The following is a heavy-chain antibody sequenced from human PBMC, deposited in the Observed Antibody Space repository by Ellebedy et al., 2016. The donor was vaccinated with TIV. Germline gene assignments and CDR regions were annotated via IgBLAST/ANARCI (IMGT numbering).Heavy chain of an antibody. V-gene: IGHV3-7*01. D-gene: IGHD6-19*01. Sequence: GESLKISCAASGFIFSDYWMTWVRQAPGKGLEWVANIKGDGSEKYYVDSAKGRFHISRDNAKNSLYLQMNSLTDEDTAVYYCARDQWLGRAYYFDYWGQGTLLTVSS. CDR1: GFIFSDYW. J-gene: IGHJ4*02. CDR3: ARDQWLGRAYYFDY. CDR2: IKGDGSEK.